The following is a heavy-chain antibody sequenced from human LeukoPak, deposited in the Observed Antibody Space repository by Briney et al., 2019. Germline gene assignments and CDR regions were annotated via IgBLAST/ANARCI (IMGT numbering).Heavy chain of an antibody. V-gene: IGHV3-30*01. CDR2: ISYDGSNK. D-gene: IGHD3-3*01. Sequence: GGSLRLSCAASGFTSSSYAIHWVRQAPDKGLEWVSLISYDGSNKYYADSLKGRFTISRNNSKNTLYLQMNRLRTEDTAVYYCARGQRAHVEWSNYMDVWGKGTTVIVSS. CDR3: ARGQRAHVEWSNYMDV. CDR1: GFTSSSYA. J-gene: IGHJ6*03.